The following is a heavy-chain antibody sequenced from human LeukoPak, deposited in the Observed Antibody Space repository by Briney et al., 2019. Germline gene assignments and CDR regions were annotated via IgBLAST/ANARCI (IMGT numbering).Heavy chain of an antibody. CDR2: IYRGDT. J-gene: IGHJ4*02. CDR1: GFTVSSSY. Sequence: TGGSLRLSCAASGFTVSSSYMNWVRQAPGKGLEWVSVIYRGDTDYADSVKGRFTISRDNSKSTLYLEVNSLRAEDTAVYYCARDLIYWGQGTLVTVSS. V-gene: IGHV3-53*01. CDR3: ARDLIY. D-gene: IGHD3/OR15-3a*01.